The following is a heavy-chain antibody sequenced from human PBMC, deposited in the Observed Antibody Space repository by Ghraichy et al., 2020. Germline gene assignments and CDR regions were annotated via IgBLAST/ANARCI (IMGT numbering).Heavy chain of an antibody. Sequence: GEALNISCAASGFSVSSNYMNWVRQAPGKGLEWVSVFYTGGSTSYADSVKGRFTISRDNSKNTLYLQMNSLRAEDTAVYYCARGRPNGYFDYWGQGTLVTVSS. CDR1: GFSVSSNY. CDR2: FYTGGST. CDR3: ARGRPNGYFDY. D-gene: IGHD2-8*01. V-gene: IGHV3-53*01. J-gene: IGHJ4*02.